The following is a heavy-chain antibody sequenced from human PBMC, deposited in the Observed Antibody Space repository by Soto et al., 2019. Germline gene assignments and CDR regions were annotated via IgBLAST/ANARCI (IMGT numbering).Heavy chain of an antibody. V-gene: IGHV3-7*05. D-gene: IGHD6-13*01. CDR1: GFTFRTYW. J-gene: IGHJ6*04. CDR2: INQDGSEK. CDR3: ARDGSTSWYSYDYHGMDV. Sequence: EVQLVESGGGLVQPGGSLRLSCAASGFTFRTYWLSWVRQVPGKGLEWVANINQDGSEKNYMDSVKGRFTISRDKAKNSLYLQVSSLRAEDAALYYCARDGSTSWYSYDYHGMDVWGEGTTVTVSS.